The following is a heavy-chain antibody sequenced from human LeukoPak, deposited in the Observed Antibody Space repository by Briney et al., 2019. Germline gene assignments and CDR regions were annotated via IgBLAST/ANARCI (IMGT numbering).Heavy chain of an antibody. J-gene: IGHJ4*02. Sequence: SGTLSLTCVVSGDSIRNDYWWNWVRQPPGKGLEWIGEIYHSGSTNYNPSLKSRVSISVDKSKNQFSLKLTSVTAADTAVYYCARAPIVVVSTPSFDTWGQGILVTVSS. CDR2: IYHSGST. CDR1: GDSIRNDYW. D-gene: IGHD3-22*01. V-gene: IGHV4-4*02. CDR3: ARAPIVVVSTPSFDT.